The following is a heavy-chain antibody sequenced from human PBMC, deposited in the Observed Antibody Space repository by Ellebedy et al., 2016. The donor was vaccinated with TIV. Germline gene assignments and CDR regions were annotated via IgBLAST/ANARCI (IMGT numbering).Heavy chain of an antibody. V-gene: IGHV3-7*01. Sequence: PGGSLRLSCAASGFSFRSYWMSWVRQAPGKGLEWVANIYQDGGVQYYVDSVKGRLTISRDNADNSLLLQMNSLRAEYKAVYYFARRGSYGDYAGQINSWFDTWGRGTLVAVSS. CDR1: GFSFRSYW. CDR2: IYQDGGVQ. J-gene: IGHJ5*02. CDR3: ARRGSYGDYAGQINSWFDT. D-gene: IGHD4-17*01.